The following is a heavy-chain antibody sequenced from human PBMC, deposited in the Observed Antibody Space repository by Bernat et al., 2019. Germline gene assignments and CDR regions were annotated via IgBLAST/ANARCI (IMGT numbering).Heavy chain of an antibody. CDR3: ARGVVVVAAHFDY. CDR2: IIPILGIA. J-gene: IGHJ4*02. V-gene: IGHV1-69*02. CDR1: GGTFSSYT. D-gene: IGHD2-15*01. Sequence: QVQLVQSGAEVKKPGSSVKVSCKASGGTFSSYTISWVRQAPGQGLEWMGRIIPILGIANYAQKFQGRVTITADKSTSTAYMELSSLRSEDTAVYYCARGVVVVAAHFDYWGQGTLVTVSS.